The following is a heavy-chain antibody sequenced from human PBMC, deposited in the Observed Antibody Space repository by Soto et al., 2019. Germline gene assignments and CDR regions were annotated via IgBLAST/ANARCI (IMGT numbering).Heavy chain of an antibody. V-gene: IGHV3-23*01. CDR3: AKDRAVLTYYDILTGGYYFDY. CDR1: GFTFSSYA. D-gene: IGHD3-9*01. Sequence: EVQLLESGGGLVQPGGSLRLSCAASGFTFSSYAMSWVRQAPGKGLEWVSAISGSGGSTYYADSVKGRFTISRDNSKNTLYLQMNSLRAEDTAVYYCAKDRAVLTYYDILTGGYYFDYWGQGTLVTVSS. CDR2: ISGSGGST. J-gene: IGHJ4*02.